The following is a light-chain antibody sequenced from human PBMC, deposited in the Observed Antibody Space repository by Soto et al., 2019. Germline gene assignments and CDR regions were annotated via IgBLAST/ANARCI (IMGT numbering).Light chain of an antibody. CDR1: QGISNY. CDR3: QKSNSAPFT. J-gene: IGKJ3*01. Sequence: DFQMTQSPSSLSASVGDRVTITCRASQGISNYLDWYQQKPGKVPKLLIDAASTLQSGVPSRFSGSGSGTDFTLTINSLQPEDVATYYCQKSNSAPFTFGPGTKVDIK. CDR2: AAS. V-gene: IGKV1-27*01.